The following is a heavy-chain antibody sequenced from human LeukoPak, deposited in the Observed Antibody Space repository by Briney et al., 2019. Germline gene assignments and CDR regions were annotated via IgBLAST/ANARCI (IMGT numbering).Heavy chain of an antibody. Sequence: SETLSLTCTVSGYSISSDYYWAWIRQPPGKGLEWIGSIYYSGSTYYNPSLKSRVTISVDTSKNQFSLKLSSVTAADTAVYYCARDYGDYGWFDPWGQGTLVTVSS. CDR2: IYYSGST. D-gene: IGHD4-17*01. V-gene: IGHV4-38-2*02. J-gene: IGHJ5*02. CDR3: ARDYGDYGWFDP. CDR1: GYSISSDYY.